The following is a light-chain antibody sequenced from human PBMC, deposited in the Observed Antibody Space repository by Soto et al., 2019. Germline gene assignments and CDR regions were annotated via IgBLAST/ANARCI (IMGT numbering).Light chain of an antibody. CDR1: TGAVTSGYY. J-gene: IGLJ3*02. Sequence: QTVVTQEPSLTVSPGGTVTLTCASSTGAVTSGYYPNWFQQKPGQAPRALIYSTSKKHSTALTLSGVQPEDEAEYYCLLYSGGAWVFGGGTKLTVL. CDR3: LLYSGGAWV. CDR2: STS. V-gene: IGLV7-43*01.